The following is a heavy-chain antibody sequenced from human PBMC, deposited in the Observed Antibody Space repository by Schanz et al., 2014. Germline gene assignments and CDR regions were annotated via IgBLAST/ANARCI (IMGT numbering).Heavy chain of an antibody. CDR2: VYMSAAST. J-gene: IGHJ3*01. CDR3: ARDEGRDGYNLAFDV. V-gene: IGHV3-53*01. CDR1: GFTVSSNY. D-gene: IGHD5-12*01. Sequence: EGQLVESGGGLIQPGGSLRLSCAVSGFTVSSNYMSWVRQAPGKGLEWVSTVYMSAASTRYADSVKGRFIISRDSSKNTLFLQMNSLRPEDTALYFCARDEGRDGYNLAFDVWGQGTLVTVSS.